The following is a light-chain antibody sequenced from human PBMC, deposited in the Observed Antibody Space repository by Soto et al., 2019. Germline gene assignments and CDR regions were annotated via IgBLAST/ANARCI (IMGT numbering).Light chain of an antibody. J-gene: IGKJ4*01. CDR1: QSVGSD. CDR3: QQYNSWPLT. Sequence: ELVMTQSPATLSVSPGERATLSCRASQSVGSDLAWYQQKPGQAPRLVIYDIFTSATGVPTRISGSGSGTEFTLTISSLQAEDFAVYYCQQYNSWPLTFGGGTKVEIK. CDR2: DIF. V-gene: IGKV3D-15*01.